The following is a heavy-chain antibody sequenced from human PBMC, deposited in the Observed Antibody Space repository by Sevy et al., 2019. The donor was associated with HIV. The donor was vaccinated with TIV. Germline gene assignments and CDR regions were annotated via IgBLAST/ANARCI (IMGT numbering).Heavy chain of an antibody. Sequence: GGSLRLSCVASEFRLSNYAMNWVRQAPGKGLEWVSGISGSGGSSYYADSVKGRFTISRDNSKITLYLQMNSLRAEDTAIDYCAKDLYYENRLFDYWGQGILVTVSS. J-gene: IGHJ4*02. CDR1: EFRLSNYA. V-gene: IGHV3-23*01. CDR2: ISGSGGSS. CDR3: AKDLYYENRLFDY. D-gene: IGHD3-22*01.